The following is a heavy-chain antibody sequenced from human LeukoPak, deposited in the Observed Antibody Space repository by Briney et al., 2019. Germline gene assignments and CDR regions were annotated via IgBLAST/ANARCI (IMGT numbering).Heavy chain of an antibody. CDR2: ISYDGSNK. V-gene: IGHV3-30-3*01. CDR1: GFTFSSYA. J-gene: IGHJ4*02. Sequence: GGSLRLSCAASGFTFSSYAMHWVRQAPGKGLEWVAVISYDGSNKYYADSVKGRFTISRDNSKNTLYLQMNSLRAEDTVVYYCARSAYDSSGYYQGSFDYWGQGTLVTVSS. D-gene: IGHD3-22*01. CDR3: ARSAYDSSGYYQGSFDY.